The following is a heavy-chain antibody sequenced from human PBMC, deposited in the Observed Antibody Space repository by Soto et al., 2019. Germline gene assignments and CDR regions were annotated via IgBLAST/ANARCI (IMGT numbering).Heavy chain of an antibody. V-gene: IGHV1-18*01. CDR3: AIHFYYYDSSGYWGPLFDY. D-gene: IGHD3-22*01. J-gene: IGHJ4*02. CDR1: GYTFTSYG. CDR2: ISAYNGNT. Sequence: GASVKVSCKASGYTFTSYGISWVRQAPGQGLEWMGWISAYNGNTNYAQKLQGRVTMTTDTSTSTAYMELRSLRSDDTAVYYCAIHFYYYDSSGYWGPLFDYWGQGTLVTVSS.